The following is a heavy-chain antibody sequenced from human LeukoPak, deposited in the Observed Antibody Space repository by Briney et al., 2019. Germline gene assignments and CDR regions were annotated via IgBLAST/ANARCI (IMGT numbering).Heavy chain of an antibody. D-gene: IGHD6-13*01. CDR2: IKQDGSEK. CDR3: AREAAAASWYFDY. Sequence: GGSLRLSCAASGFTFSSYWMSWVRQAPGKGLEWVANIKQDGSEKYYVDSVKGRFTISRDNAKNSLYLQMNSLRAEDTAVYYCAREAAAASWYFDYWGQGTLVTVSP. J-gene: IGHJ4*02. CDR1: GFTFSSYW. V-gene: IGHV3-7*01.